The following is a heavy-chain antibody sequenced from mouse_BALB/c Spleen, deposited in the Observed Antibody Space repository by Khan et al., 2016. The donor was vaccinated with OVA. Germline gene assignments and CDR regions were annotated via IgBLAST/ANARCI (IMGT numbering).Heavy chain of an antibody. CDR2: ITPANGNT. CDR3: IRPSYDPRNFGV. Sequence: EVRLVESGAELVKPGASVKLSCTASGFNIKDTYIHWVKRRPEQGLEWIGRITPANGNTEYDPKFQGKATMRADSSSNTAYLQRSSQTSGDTAGYSCIRPSYDPRNFGVWGAGPTVTVSS. J-gene: IGHJ1*01. V-gene: IGHV14-3*02. D-gene: IGHD2-3*01. CDR1: GFNIKDTY.